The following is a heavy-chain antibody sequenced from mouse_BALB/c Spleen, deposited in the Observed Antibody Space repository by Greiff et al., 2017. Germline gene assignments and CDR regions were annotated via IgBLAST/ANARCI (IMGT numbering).Heavy chain of an antibody. V-gene: IGHV5-9*03. D-gene: IGHD1-1*01. CDR3: ARSNLLYYYGSSYFDY. CDR1: GFTFSSYT. CDR2: ISSGGGNT. Sequence: EVKLVESGGGLVKPGGSLKLSCAASGFTFSSYTMSWVRQTPEKRLEWVATISSGGGNTYYPDSVKGRFTISRDNAKNNLYLQMSSLRSEDTALYYCARSNLLYYYGSSYFDYWGQGTTLTVSS. J-gene: IGHJ2*01.